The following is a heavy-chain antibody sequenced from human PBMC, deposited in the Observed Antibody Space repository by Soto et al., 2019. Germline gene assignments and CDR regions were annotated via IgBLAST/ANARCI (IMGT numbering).Heavy chain of an antibody. CDR2: VSHDGRNT. Sequence: PGGSLRLSCAASGFTFSDYAMHWVRQAPGKGLEWVAVVSHDGRNTHYADSVKGRFTISRDSSKNQVVLTMTNMDPVDTATYYCAHIRAAVSPSNFDYWGQGTLVTVSS. D-gene: IGHD3-10*01. CDR1: GFTFSDYA. J-gene: IGHJ4*02. V-gene: IGHV3-30*03. CDR3: AHIRAAVSPSNFDY.